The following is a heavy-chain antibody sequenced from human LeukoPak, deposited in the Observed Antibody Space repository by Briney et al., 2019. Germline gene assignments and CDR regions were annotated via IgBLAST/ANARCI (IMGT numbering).Heavy chain of an antibody. Sequence: PGGSLRLSCAASGFTFSSYWMTWVRQAPGKGLEWVANIRGDGSERFYVGYLKGRFTISRDNSKNTLYLQMNSLRAEDTAVYYCAKERTIAARPENWFDPWGQGTLVTVSS. D-gene: IGHD6-6*01. CDR2: IRGDGSER. CDR3: AKERTIAARPENWFDP. J-gene: IGHJ5*02. V-gene: IGHV3-7*01. CDR1: GFTFSSYW.